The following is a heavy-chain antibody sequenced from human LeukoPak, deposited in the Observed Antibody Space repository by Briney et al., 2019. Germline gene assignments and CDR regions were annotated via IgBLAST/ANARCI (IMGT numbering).Heavy chain of an antibody. Sequence: ASVKVSCKASGYTFTSYGISWVRQAPGQGLEWMGWISAYNGNTNYAQKLQGRLTMTRDTSTNTAYMELSGLRSEDTAVYYCARDIGGRGYDFWSGYYYYYYMDVWGKGTTVTVSS. CDR1: GYTFTSYG. CDR2: ISAYNGNT. CDR3: ARDIGGRGYDFWSGYYYYYYMDV. D-gene: IGHD3-3*01. V-gene: IGHV1-18*01. J-gene: IGHJ6*03.